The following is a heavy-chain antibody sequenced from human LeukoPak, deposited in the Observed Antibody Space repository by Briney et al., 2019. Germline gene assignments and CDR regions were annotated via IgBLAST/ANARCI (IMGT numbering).Heavy chain of an antibody. CDR3: ARDQTNYDFWSGYYTDAFDI. Sequence: SETLSLTCAVYGGSFSGYYWSWIRQPPGKGLEWIGEINHSGSTNYNPSLKSRVTISVDTSKNQFSLKLSSVTAADTAVYYCARDQTNYDFWSGYYTDAFDIWGQGTMVTVSS. V-gene: IGHV4-34*09. CDR1: GGSFSGYY. CDR2: INHSGST. D-gene: IGHD3-3*01. J-gene: IGHJ3*02.